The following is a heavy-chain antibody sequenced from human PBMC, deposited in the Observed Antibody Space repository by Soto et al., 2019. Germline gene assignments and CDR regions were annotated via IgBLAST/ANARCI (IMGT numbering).Heavy chain of an antibody. CDR2: ISGYSGNA. D-gene: IGHD4-17*01. J-gene: IGHJ4*02. V-gene: IGHV1-18*04. CDR3: AKRTSGTTWWASDY. CDR1: GYIFSDYG. Sequence: QVQVMQSGAEVKKPGDSVKVSCKTSGYIFSDYGINWVRQAPGQGLGWMGWISGYSGNANLAQKFQGRVTMTTDKSTRTAYMEVRRLRSDDTAVYYCAKRTSGTTWWASDYWGQGTLVTVSS.